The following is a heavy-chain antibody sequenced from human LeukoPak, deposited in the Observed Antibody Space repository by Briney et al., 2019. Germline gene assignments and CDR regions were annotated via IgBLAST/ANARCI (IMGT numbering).Heavy chain of an antibody. CDR1: GFTFNTYA. J-gene: IGHJ4*02. Sequence: SGGSLRLSCAASGFTFNTYAMSWVRQAPAKGLEWVSSIGSQSRSTYYADAVTGRFTISRDNSKNTLYLQMKSLRAEDTAVYYCAKDAPPDYWGQGTRVTVSS. V-gene: IGHV3-23*01. CDR3: AKDAPPDY. CDR2: IGSQSRST.